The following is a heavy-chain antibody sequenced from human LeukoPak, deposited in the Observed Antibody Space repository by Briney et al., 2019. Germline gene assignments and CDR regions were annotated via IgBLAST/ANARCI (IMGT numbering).Heavy chain of an antibody. Sequence: GGSLRLSCAASGFSFSRYGMHGVRQAPGKGLEWVAVISYDGSNKYYADSVKGRFTISRDNSKNTLYLQMNSLRAEDTAVYYCARDVDTAPLGLWGQGTLVTVSS. CDR2: ISYDGSNK. D-gene: IGHD5-18*01. V-gene: IGHV3-30*03. CDR3: ARDVDTAPLGL. J-gene: IGHJ4*02. CDR1: GFSFSRYG.